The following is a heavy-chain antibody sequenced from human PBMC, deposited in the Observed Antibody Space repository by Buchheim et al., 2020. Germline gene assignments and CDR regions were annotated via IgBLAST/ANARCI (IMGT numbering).Heavy chain of an antibody. CDR1: GFTFSSYG. Sequence: QVQLVESGGGVVQPGRSLRLSCAASGFTFSSYGMHWVRQAPGKGLEWVAVIWYDGSNKYYADSVKGRFTISRDNSKKTLYLQMNSLRAEDTAVYYCARASVPTNSYYYYYGMDVWGQGTT. J-gene: IGHJ6*02. D-gene: IGHD1-14*01. V-gene: IGHV3-33*01. CDR3: ARASVPTNSYYYYYGMDV. CDR2: IWYDGSNK.